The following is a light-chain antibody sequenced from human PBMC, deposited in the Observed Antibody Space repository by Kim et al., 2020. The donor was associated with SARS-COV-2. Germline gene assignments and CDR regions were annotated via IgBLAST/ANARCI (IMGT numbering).Light chain of an antibody. CDR2: DVS. CDR1: NSDVGGYNY. CDR3: SSYTSNSTVV. Sequence: QSALTQPASVSGSPGQSITISCTGTNSDVGGYNYVSWYQQHPDRAPKLMIYDVSKRPSGVSNRFSGSKSGNTASLTISGRQAEDEADYYCSSYTSNSTVVFGGGTQLTVL. V-gene: IGLV2-14*01. J-gene: IGLJ3*02.